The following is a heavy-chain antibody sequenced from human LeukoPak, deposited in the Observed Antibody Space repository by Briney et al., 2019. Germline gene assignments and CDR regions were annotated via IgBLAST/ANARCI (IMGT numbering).Heavy chain of an antibody. CDR3: ARDRGIVVVVAEFDP. V-gene: IGHV1-2*02. D-gene: IGHD2-15*01. CDR2: MNPKSGGT. Sequence: ASVNVSCKASGYTFTCYYIHWVRQAPGQGLEWMGWMNPKSGGTNYAQKFQGRVTMTRDTSISTAYMELSRLRSDDTAVYYCARDRGIVVVVAEFDPWGQGTLGTVSS. CDR1: GYTFTCYY. J-gene: IGHJ5*02.